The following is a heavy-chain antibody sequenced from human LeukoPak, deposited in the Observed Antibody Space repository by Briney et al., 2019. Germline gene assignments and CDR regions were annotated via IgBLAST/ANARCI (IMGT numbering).Heavy chain of an antibody. CDR3: ATDRPPRLRYPRSTFDI. D-gene: IGHD3-9*01. J-gene: IGHJ3*02. CDR2: FDPEDGET. Sequence: ASVKVSCKVSGYTLTESSMHWVRQAPGKGLEWMGGFDPEDGETIYAQKFQGRVTMTEDTSTDTAYMELSSLRSEDTAVYYCATDRPPRLRYPRSTFDIWGQGTMVTVSS. CDR1: GYTLTESS. V-gene: IGHV1-24*01.